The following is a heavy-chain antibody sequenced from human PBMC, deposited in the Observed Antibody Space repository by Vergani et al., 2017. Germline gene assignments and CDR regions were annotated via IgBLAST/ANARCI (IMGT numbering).Heavy chain of an antibody. CDR2: IYTSGST. Sequence: QAQLQESGPGLVKPSETLSLTCTVSGGSISSYYWSWIRQPAGKGLEWIGRIYTSGSTNYNPSLETRVTISGDTSKNQFSLKLNSVTAADTAVYYCGRVADFYGLGSRLLDLWGQGILVTVSS. CDR1: GGSISSYY. CDR3: GRVADFYGLGSRLLDL. V-gene: IGHV4-4*07. J-gene: IGHJ5*02. D-gene: IGHD3-10*01.